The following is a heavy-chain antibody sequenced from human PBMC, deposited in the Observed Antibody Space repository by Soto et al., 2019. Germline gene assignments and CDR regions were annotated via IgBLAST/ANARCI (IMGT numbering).Heavy chain of an antibody. J-gene: IGHJ5*02. Sequence: QVQLVQSGAEVKKPGASVKLSCKTSGYTFNRYAVQWVRQAPGQTFEWLGWLHTGDGDTKYSQKFRDRLTITRERSTTTAYMELSNLRSEDTAIYDCARVPRYTSDVVQVPSVMFDDWFVPWGQGTLFTVSS. CDR3: ARVPRYTSDVVQVPSVMFDDWFVP. V-gene: IGHV1-3*04. CDR2: LHTGDGDT. D-gene: IGHD3-16*01. CDR1: GYTFNRYA.